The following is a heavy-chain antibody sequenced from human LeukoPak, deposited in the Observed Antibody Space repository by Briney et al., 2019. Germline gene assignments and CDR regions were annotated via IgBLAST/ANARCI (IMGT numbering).Heavy chain of an antibody. CDR2: IYPDDSDT. CDR1: TDIFSNYW. Sequence: GESLKISCKGSTDIFSNYWIGWVRQLPGKGLEWLGIIYPDDSDTRYSPSFQGQVTISADKSISTAYLQWSSLKASDTAMYYCARPSSSDNAFDIWGQGTMVTVSS. V-gene: IGHV5-51*01. J-gene: IGHJ3*02. D-gene: IGHD3-22*01. CDR3: ARPSSSDNAFDI.